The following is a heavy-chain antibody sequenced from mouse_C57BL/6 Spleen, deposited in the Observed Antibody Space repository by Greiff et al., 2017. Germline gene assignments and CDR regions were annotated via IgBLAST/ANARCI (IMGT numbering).Heavy chain of an antibody. CDR2: INPNNGGT. CDR3: ASTARRDYACAY. D-gene: IGHD2-4*01. V-gene: IGHV1-18*01. Sequence: VQLQQPGPELVKPGASVKIPCKASGYTFTDYNMDWVKQSHGKSLEWLGDINPNNGGTIYTQKFKGKATLTVDKYSSTAYRERRSLTAEDTAGYYCASTARRDYACAYWGQGTLVTVSA. J-gene: IGHJ3*01. CDR1: GYTFTDYN.